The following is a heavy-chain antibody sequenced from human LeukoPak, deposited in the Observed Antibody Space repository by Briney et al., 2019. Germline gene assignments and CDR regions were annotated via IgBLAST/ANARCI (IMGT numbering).Heavy chain of an antibody. V-gene: IGHV4-59*01. D-gene: IGHD6-19*01. CDR2: IYYSGST. CDR3: ARDLVAVAGNWFDP. CDR1: GGSISSYY. J-gene: IGHJ5*02. Sequence: SETLSLTCTVSGGSISSYYWSWIRQPPGKGLEWIGYIYYSGSTNYNPSLKSRVTISVDTSKNQFSLKLSSVTAWDTAVYYRARDLVAVAGNWFDPWGQGTLVTVSS.